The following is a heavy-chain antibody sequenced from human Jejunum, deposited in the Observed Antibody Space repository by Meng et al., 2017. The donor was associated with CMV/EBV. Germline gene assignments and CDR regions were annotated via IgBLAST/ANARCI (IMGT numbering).Heavy chain of an antibody. CDR3: ARFSIVGRTNAFDI. CDR1: GFTVSTDY. D-gene: IGHD1-26*01. J-gene: IGHJ3*02. V-gene: IGHV3-53*01. Sequence: ASGFTVSTDYLSWVRQAPGKGLEWVSSIYIGSSTDYADSVKGRFTISRDNPKNTLILQMNNLRPEDTALYYCARFSIVGRTNAFDIWGHGTMVTVSS. CDR2: IYIGSST.